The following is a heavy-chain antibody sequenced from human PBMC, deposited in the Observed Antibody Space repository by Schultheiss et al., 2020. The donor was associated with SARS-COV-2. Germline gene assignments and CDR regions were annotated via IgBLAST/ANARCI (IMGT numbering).Heavy chain of an antibody. CDR3: ARDRWGDFWSGYQKEDMDV. J-gene: IGHJ6*02. Sequence: GGSLRLSCAASGFTFSSYSMNWVRQAPGKGLEWVSAISGSGGSTYYADSVKGRFTISRDNSKNTLYLQMNSLRAEDTAVYYCARDRWGDFWSGYQKEDMDVWGQGTTVTVSS. CDR2: ISGSGGST. V-gene: IGHV3-23*01. D-gene: IGHD3-3*01. CDR1: GFTFSSYS.